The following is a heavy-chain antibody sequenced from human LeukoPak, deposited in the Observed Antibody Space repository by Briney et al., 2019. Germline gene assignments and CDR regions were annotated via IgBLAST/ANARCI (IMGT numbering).Heavy chain of an antibody. CDR2: ISTYNGDT. J-gene: IGHJ4*02. Sequence: ASVKVSCKASGYTFTSYGISWVRQAPGQGLEWMGWISTYNGDTNYAQSLQVRVTMTTDTSTSTVYMELRSLRSDDTAVYYCARGDSSGPKDYWGQGTLVTVSS. D-gene: IGHD3-22*01. V-gene: IGHV1-18*01. CDR3: ARGDSSGPKDY. CDR1: GYTFTSYG.